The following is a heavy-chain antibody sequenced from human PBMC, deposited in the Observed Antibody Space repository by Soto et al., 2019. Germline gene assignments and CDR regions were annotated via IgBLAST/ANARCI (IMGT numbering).Heavy chain of an antibody. J-gene: IGHJ4*02. Sequence: QVQLVQSGAEVKKPGASVKVSCKAFGYSFTTFDLHWVRQAPGQSLEWMGWIDTASGISKYSENFQGRVTITGDTSANTAYMELSSLRFEDTAVYYCAMSRGWWSFDYWGQGTLITVSS. CDR1: GYSFTTFD. D-gene: IGHD6-19*01. CDR3: AMSRGWWSFDY. CDR2: IDTASGIS. V-gene: IGHV1-3*04.